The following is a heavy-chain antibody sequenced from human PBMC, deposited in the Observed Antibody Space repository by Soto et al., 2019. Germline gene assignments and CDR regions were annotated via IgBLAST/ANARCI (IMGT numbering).Heavy chain of an antibody. D-gene: IGHD2-8*02. J-gene: IGHJ5*02. Sequence: PGGSLRLSCAASGFTFSSYAMSWVRQASGKGLEWVGRVGTKANTYATGYSASVKGRFTISRDDSKSTAYPQMNSLKTEDTAIYFCTRVCTGGTCYFDPWGQGTQVTVSS. CDR1: GFTFSSYA. CDR2: VGTKANTYAT. CDR3: TRVCTGGTCYFDP. V-gene: IGHV3-73*01.